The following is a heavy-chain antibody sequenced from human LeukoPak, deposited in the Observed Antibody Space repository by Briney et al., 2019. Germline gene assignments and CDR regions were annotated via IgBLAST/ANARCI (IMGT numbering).Heavy chain of an antibody. V-gene: IGHV3-53*04. CDR2: IYAGDKT. D-gene: IGHD6-19*01. CDR3: ARGYSNGWYFDY. CDR1: GFTVSSNY. Sequence: GGSLRLSCAASGFTVSSNYMTWVRQAPGKGLEWVSLIYAGDKTYYADSVKGRFTIPRHNSENTLYLHMNSLRAEDTAVYYCARGYSNGWYFDYWGQGTLVTVSS. J-gene: IGHJ4*02.